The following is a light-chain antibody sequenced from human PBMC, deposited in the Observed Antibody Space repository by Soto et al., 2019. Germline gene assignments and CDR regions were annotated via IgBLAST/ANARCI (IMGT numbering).Light chain of an antibody. V-gene: IGKV1-5*03. CDR2: KAS. CDR3: QQYNSYLYT. J-gene: IGKJ5*01. Sequence: DIQMTQSPSTLSASVGDRVTITCRASQSISSWLAWYQQKPGKAPKLLIYKASSLESGVPSRFSVSGSGTEISLTISSLQPDDFATYYCQQYNSYLYTFGQGTRLEIK. CDR1: QSISSW.